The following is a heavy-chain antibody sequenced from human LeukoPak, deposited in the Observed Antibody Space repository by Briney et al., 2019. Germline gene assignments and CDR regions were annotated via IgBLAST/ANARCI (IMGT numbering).Heavy chain of an antibody. CDR3: ARLEMATITYAYNY. CDR2: ISSSSSYI. CDR1: GFTFSSYS. J-gene: IGHJ4*02. Sequence: GGSLRLSCAASGFTFSSYSMNWVRQAPGKGLEWVSSISSSSSYIYYADSVKGRFTISRDNAKNSLHLQMNSLRAEDTAVYYCARLEMATITYAYNYWGQGTLVTVSS. V-gene: IGHV3-21*01. D-gene: IGHD5-24*01.